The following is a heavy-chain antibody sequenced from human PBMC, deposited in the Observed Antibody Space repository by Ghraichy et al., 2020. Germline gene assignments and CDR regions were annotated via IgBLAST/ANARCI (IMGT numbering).Heavy chain of an antibody. D-gene: IGHD3-22*01. CDR2: IYYSGST. Sequence: SQTLSLTCTVSGGSISSSSYYWGWIRQPPGKGLEWIGSIYYSGSTYYNPSLKSRVTISVDTSKNQFSLKLSSVTAADTAVYYCARRMYYYDSSPDYWGQGTLVTVSP. V-gene: IGHV4-39*01. J-gene: IGHJ4*02. CDR1: GGSISSSSYY. CDR3: ARRMYYYDSSPDY.